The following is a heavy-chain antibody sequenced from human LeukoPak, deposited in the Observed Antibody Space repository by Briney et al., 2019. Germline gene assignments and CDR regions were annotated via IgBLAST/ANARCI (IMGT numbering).Heavy chain of an antibody. CDR2: ISSSSSYI. J-gene: IGHJ6*02. CDR1: GFTFSSYS. D-gene: IGHD3-22*01. CDR3: ARDGYYYDSSGYYSINGMDV. V-gene: IGHV3-21*01. Sequence: PGGSLRLSCAASGFTFSSYSMNWVRQAPGKGLEWVSSISSSSSYIYYADSVKGRFTISRDNAKNSLYLQMNSLRAEDTAVYYCARDGYYYDSSGYYSINGMDVWGQGTLVTVSS.